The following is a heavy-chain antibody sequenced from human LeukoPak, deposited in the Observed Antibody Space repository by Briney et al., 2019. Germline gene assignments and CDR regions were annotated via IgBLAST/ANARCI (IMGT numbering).Heavy chain of an antibody. CDR1: GYTFTSYG. CDR3: ARGYYDSSGQNYGMDV. V-gene: IGHV1-18*01. D-gene: IGHD3-22*01. J-gene: IGHJ6*02. Sequence: ASVKVSCKASGYTFTSYGISWVRQAPGQGLERMGWISAYNGNTNYAQKPQGRVTMTTDTSTSTAYMELRSLRSDDTAVYYCARGYYDSSGQNYGMDVWGQGTTVTVSS. CDR2: ISAYNGNT.